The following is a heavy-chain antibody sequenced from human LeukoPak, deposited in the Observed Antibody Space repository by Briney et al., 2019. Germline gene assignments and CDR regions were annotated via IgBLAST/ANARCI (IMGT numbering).Heavy chain of an antibody. V-gene: IGHV1-8*01. D-gene: IGHD5-12*01. CDR3: ARGRGYAGAFDI. CDR2: MNPNSGNT. J-gene: IGHJ3*02. CDR1: GYTFTSYD. Sequence: ASVKVSCKASGYTFTSYDINWVRQATVQGLEWMGWMNPNSGNTCYAQKFQGRVTMTRNTSISTAYMELNSLRSEDTAVYYCARGRGYAGAFDIWGQGTMVTVSS.